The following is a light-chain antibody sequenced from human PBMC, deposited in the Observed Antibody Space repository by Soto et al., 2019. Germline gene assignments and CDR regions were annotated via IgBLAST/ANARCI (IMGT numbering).Light chain of an antibody. CDR3: QQYGDWPLT. CDR1: QSVNNF. J-gene: IGKJ4*01. CDR2: GVS. Sequence: TVMSQSPATLSVSPGGRATLSCRASQSVNNFLAWYQQKPGQAPRLLIFGVSNRAAGIPARFSGSGSGTEFTLTISSLQSEDFAVYYCQQYGDWPLTFGGGTKVDIK. V-gene: IGKV3-15*01.